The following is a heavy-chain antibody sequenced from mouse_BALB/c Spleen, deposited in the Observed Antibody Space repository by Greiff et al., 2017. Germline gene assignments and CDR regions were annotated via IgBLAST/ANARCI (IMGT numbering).Heavy chain of an antibody. CDR3: APYYGSSSWFAY. V-gene: IGHV3-2*02. J-gene: IGHJ3*01. Sequence: EVKLQESGPGLVKPSQSLSLTCTVTGYSITSDYAWNWIRQFPGNKLEWMGYISYSGSTSYNPSLKSRISITRDTSKNQFFLQLNSVTTEDTATYYCAPYYGSSSWFAYWGQGTLVTVSA. D-gene: IGHD1-1*01. CDR1: GYSITSDYA. CDR2: ISYSGST.